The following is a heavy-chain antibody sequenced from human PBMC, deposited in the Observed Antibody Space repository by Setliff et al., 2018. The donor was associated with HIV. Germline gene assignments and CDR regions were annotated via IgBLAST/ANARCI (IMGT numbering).Heavy chain of an antibody. CDR1: GFTFSSYS. J-gene: IGHJ3*02. D-gene: IGHD1-26*01. V-gene: IGHV3-48*04. CDR3: VGSPAEAASAAWDEAFDI. Sequence: GGSLRLSCVASGFTFSSYSMNWIRQAPGKGLEWLSYISSSSDSPTKYADSVQGRFTISRDNAKNSLYLQMNSLRVDDTAVYYCVGSPAEAASAAWDEAFDIWGQGTLVTVSS. CDR2: ISSSSDSPT.